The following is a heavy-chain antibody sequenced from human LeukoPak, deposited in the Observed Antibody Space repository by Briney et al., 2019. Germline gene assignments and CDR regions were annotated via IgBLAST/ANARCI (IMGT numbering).Heavy chain of an antibody. CDR1: GGSISSYY. Sequence: ASETLSLTCTVSGGSISSYYWSWIRQPPGKGLEWIGEINHSGSTNYNPSLKSRVTISVDTSKNQFSLKLSSVTAADTAVYYCARCTRWLRLLDHVAFDIWGQGTMVTVSS. CDR2: INHSGST. J-gene: IGHJ3*02. V-gene: IGHV4-34*01. D-gene: IGHD5-12*01. CDR3: ARCTRWLRLLDHVAFDI.